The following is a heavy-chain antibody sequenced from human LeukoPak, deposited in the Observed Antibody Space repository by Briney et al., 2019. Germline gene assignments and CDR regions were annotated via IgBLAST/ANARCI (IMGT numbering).Heavy chain of an antibody. CDR1: GFSFGSYA. CDR2: IWYDGTKE. D-gene: IGHD6-13*01. CDR3: AKDVAASGTNFDS. V-gene: IGHV3-30*02. Sequence: GGSLRLSCGASGFSFGSYAMHWVRQAPGKGLEWVAFIWYDGTKEYYADSVKGRFSVSRDSSENTVSLQMNSLRDDDSAVYYCAKDVAASGTNFDSWGQGTLVTVSS. J-gene: IGHJ4*02.